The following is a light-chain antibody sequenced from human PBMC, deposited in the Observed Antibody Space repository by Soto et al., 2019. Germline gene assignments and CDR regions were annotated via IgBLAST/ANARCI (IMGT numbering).Light chain of an antibody. J-gene: IGKJ2*01. CDR2: GAS. V-gene: IGKV3-20*01. CDR1: QSVSSSY. Sequence: EIVLTQSPGTLSLSPGERATLSCRASQSVSSSYLAWYQQKPGQAPRVLIYGASSRATGIPDRFSGSGSGPDFTLTISRLEPEDFAVYYCQQYGSSPPNTFGQGTKLEIK. CDR3: QQYGSSPPNT.